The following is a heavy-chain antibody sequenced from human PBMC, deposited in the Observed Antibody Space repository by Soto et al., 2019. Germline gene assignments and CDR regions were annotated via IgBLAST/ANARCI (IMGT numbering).Heavy chain of an antibody. J-gene: IGHJ6*03. CDR1: GFILSDCA. CDR3: ARDLSWGSNWYYYMDV. Sequence: EVQLVESGGGLVQPGWSLRLSCATSGFILSDCAMNWVRQAPGKGLEWVSYISSSSSVIDYADSVKGRFTVSRDNARHSLYLQMNSLRAEDTAVYYCARDLSWGSNWYYYMDVWGKGTTVTVSS. D-gene: IGHD7-27*01. CDR2: ISSSSSVI. V-gene: IGHV3-48*01.